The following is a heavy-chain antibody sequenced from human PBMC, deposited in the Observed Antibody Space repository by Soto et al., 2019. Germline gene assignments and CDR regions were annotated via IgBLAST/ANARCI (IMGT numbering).Heavy chain of an antibody. V-gene: IGHV4-59*01. CDR3: ARIYSGSYYDY. Sequence: TSETLSLTCTVSGGSISSYYWSWIRQPPGKGLEWIGYIYYSGSTNYNPSLKSRVTISVDTSKNQFSLKLSSVTAADTAVYYCARIYSGSYYDYWGQGTLVTVSS. J-gene: IGHJ4*02. CDR1: GGSISSYY. CDR2: IYYSGST. D-gene: IGHD1-26*01.